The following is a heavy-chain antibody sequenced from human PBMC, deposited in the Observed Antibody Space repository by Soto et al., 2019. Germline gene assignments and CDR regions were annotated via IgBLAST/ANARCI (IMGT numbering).Heavy chain of an antibody. D-gene: IGHD3-22*01. Sequence: PGGSLRLSCVASGFFLRDFGMHWVRQAPGKGLEWVAVIWYDGSNKYYADSLKGRFTISRDNSKKTLYLQVNSLRAEDTAVYFCARDDYDSSGYYYVDYWGQGTLVTVSS. CDR1: GFFLRDFG. V-gene: IGHV3-33*01. J-gene: IGHJ4*02. CDR2: IWYDGSNK. CDR3: ARDDYDSSGYYYVDY.